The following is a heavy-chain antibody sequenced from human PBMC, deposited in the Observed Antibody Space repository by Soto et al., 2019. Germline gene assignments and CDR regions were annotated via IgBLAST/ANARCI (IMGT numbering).Heavy chain of an antibody. CDR1: GTSISSTNYY. CDR3: ARHTPAISISDH. D-gene: IGHD2-15*01. CDR2: IYYTGMT. J-gene: IGHJ4*02. V-gene: IGHV4-39*01. Sequence: PSETLSLTCTVSGTSISSTNYYWGWIRQPPGKGLEWITSIYYTGMTYYNPSLKSRVTISVDTSKNQFSLKLSSVTAADTAVYYCARHTPAISISDHWGQGTLVTVSS.